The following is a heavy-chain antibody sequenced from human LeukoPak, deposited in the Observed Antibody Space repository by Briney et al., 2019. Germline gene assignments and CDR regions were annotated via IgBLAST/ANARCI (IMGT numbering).Heavy chain of an antibody. J-gene: IGHJ4*02. CDR2: IYSGGST. Sequence: GGSLRLSCAASGFTVSSYYMSWVRQAPGKGLEWVSVIYSGGSTYYADSMKGRFTISRENSKNTVFLQMNSLRPEDTAVYYCAREGYCSGTSCASDYWGQGTLVTVSS. CDR3: AREGYCSGTSCASDY. CDR1: GFTVSSYY. V-gene: IGHV3-66*02. D-gene: IGHD2-2*01.